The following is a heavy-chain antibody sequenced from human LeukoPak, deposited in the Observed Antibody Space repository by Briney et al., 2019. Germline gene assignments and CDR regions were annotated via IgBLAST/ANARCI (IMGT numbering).Heavy chain of an antibody. V-gene: IGHV4-34*01. CDR2: INHSGST. D-gene: IGHD3-22*01. J-gene: IGHJ4*02. CDR1: GGSFSGYY. Sequence: SETLSLTCAVYGGSFSGYYWSWIRQPPGKGLEWIGEINHSGSTNYNPSLKSRVTISVDTSKNQFSLKLSSVTAEDTAVYYCARARYYYDSNTYRQGPLFDYWGQGTLVTVSS. CDR3: ARARYYYDSNTYRQGPLFDY.